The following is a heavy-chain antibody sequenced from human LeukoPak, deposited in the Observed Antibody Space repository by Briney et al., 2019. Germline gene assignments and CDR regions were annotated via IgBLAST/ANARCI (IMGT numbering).Heavy chain of an antibody. D-gene: IGHD6-13*01. CDR2: ITRSSKYI. Sequence: PGGSLRLSCAASGFTFSSYAMNWVRQAPGKGLEWVSTITRSSKYIYYADSVRGRFTIYRDNAKKSLYLQMNSLTAEDTAVYYCVRHLSSSSWDNWFDPWGQGTLVTVSS. CDR1: GFTFSSYA. J-gene: IGHJ5*02. CDR3: VRHLSSSSWDNWFDP. V-gene: IGHV3-21*01.